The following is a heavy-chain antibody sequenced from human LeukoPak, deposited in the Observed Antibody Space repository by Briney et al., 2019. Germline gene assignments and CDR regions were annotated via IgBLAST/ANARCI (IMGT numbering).Heavy chain of an antibody. CDR1: DDSITTSNSL. J-gene: IGHJ6*03. CDR3: ARGSRGRYSYYYYYYMDV. D-gene: IGHD1-26*01. V-gene: IGHV4-39*01. CDR2: IHYSGDT. Sequence: PSETLSLTCSVSDDSITTSNSLWGWIRQPPGKGLEWIGSIHYSGDTYYNPSLKSRVTISVHTSKNQFSLKLSSVTAADTAVYFCARGSRGRYSYYYYYYMDVWGKGTMVTVSS.